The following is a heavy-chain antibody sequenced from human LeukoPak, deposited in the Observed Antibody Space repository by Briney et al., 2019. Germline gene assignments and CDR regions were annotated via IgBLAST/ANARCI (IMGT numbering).Heavy chain of an antibody. Sequence: PSETLSLTCTVSGGSISSGDYYWSWIRQPPGKGLEWIGYIYYSGSTYYNPSLKSRVTISVDTSKNQFSLKLSSVTAADTAVYYCARGRFLGWCFDLWGRGTLVTVSS. CDR2: IYYSGST. CDR3: ARGRFLGWCFDL. CDR1: GGSISSGDYY. V-gene: IGHV4-30-4*02. D-gene: IGHD3-3*01. J-gene: IGHJ2*01.